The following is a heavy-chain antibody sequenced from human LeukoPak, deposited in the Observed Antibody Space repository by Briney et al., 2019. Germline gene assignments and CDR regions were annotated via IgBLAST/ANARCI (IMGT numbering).Heavy chain of an antibody. J-gene: IGHJ3*02. CDR1: GFTFSSYA. D-gene: IGHD6-13*01. V-gene: IGHV3-23*01. Sequence: GGSLRLSCAASGFTFSSYAMSWVRQAPGKGLEWVSALSGSGGSTYYADSVKGRFTISRDNSKNTLYLQMNSLRAEDTAVYYCAKSRAQYSSSWYDAFDIWGQGTMVTVSS. CDR3: AKSRAQYSSSWYDAFDI. CDR2: LSGSGGST.